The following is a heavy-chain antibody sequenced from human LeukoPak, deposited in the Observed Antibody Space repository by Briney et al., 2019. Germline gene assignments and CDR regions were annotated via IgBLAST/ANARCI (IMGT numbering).Heavy chain of an antibody. J-gene: IGHJ3*02. V-gene: IGHV3-30*02. CDR1: GFTFLSYG. CDR3: ARDSGDYDAFDI. Sequence: PGGSLRLSCAASGFTFLSYGMHWVRQAPGKGLEWVAFIRYDGSNKYYADSVKGRFTISRDNSKNTLYLQMNSLRAEDTAVYYCARDSGDYDAFDIWGQGTMVTVSS. D-gene: IGHD4-17*01. CDR2: IRYDGSNK.